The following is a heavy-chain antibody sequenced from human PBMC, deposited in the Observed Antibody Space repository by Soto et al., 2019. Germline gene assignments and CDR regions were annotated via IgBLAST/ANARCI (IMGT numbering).Heavy chain of an antibody. J-gene: IGHJ6*02. CDR3: AEKQGAYYYGMDV. CDR1: GGTFSSYV. CDR2: IIPIFATA. Sequence: ASVKVSCKASGGTFSSYVISWVRQAPGQGLEWMGGIIPIFATANYAQKFQGRVTITADESTSTAYMELSSLRSEDTAVYYCAEKQGAYYYGMDVWGQGTTVTVSS. V-gene: IGHV1-69*13.